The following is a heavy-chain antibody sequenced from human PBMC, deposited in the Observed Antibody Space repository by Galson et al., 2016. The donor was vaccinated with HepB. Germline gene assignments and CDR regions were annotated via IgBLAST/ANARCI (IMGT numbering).Heavy chain of an antibody. CDR1: GGSMRSYY. J-gene: IGHJ4*02. V-gene: IGHV4-59*08. CDR2: IYYSGLT. D-gene: IGHD3-10*01. Sequence: TLSLTCTISGGSMRSYYWTWIRKSPGKGLEWIGYIYYSGLTHYHPSLKNRVTISLDTSKNQFSLKLKSVTAADTAVYYCARRSDDVYGSGSLDFWGRGILVTVSS. CDR3: ARRSDDVYGSGSLDF.